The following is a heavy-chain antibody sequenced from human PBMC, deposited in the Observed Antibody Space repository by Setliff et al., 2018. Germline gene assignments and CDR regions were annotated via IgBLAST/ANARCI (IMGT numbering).Heavy chain of an antibody. D-gene: IGHD1-1*01. Sequence: SETLSLTCTVSGGSMTSYYWTWIRQPPGEGLEWIGYIFYSGNTEYNPSLKSRVTISVDTSKSQFSLKLTLVTAADTAVYYCARIRGPTGNCQEAFDIWSEGT. CDR3: ARIRGPTGNCQEAFDI. J-gene: IGHJ3*02. CDR2: IFYSGNT. CDR1: GGSMTSYY. V-gene: IGHV4-59*01.